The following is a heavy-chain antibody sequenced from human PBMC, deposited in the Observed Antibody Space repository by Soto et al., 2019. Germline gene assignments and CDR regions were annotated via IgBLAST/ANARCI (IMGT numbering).Heavy chain of an antibody. J-gene: IGHJ3*02. V-gene: IGHV4-38-2*01. Sequence: ETLSLTCAVSGYSISSGYYWGWIRQPPGKGLEWIGSIYHSGSTYYSPSLKSRVTISVDTSKNQFSLKLSSVTAADTAVYYCARARGAGGTMIEGGAFDIWGQGTMVTVSS. CDR3: ARARGAGGTMIEGGAFDI. D-gene: IGHD3-22*01. CDR1: GYSISSGYY. CDR2: IYHSGST.